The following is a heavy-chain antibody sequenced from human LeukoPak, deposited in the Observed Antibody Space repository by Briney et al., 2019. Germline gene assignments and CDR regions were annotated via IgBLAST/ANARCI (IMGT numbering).Heavy chain of an antibody. Sequence: ASVKVSCKASGYTFTGYYMHWVRQAPGQGLEWMGWINPNGGGTNYAQKFQGRVTMTRDTSISTAYMELSRLRSDDTAVYYCARDGPYYYDSSGYSDDYWGQGTLVTVSS. CDR2: INPNGGGT. D-gene: IGHD3-22*01. CDR3: ARDGPYYYDSSGYSDDY. J-gene: IGHJ4*02. V-gene: IGHV1-2*02. CDR1: GYTFTGYY.